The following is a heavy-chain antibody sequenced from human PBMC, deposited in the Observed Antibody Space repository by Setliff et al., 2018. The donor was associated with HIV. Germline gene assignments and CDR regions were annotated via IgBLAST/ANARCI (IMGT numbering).Heavy chain of an antibody. D-gene: IGHD5-12*01. CDR1: GGSVSSVNYY. V-gene: IGHV4-61*03. Sequence: SETLSLTCSVSGGSVSSVNYYWSWIRQPPGKGLEWIGYIHYTGSTTYNPSLKSRVTISVDTSKNHFSLKLTSVTAADTAVYYCARAEMATIVAFDIWGQGTMVTVSS. J-gene: IGHJ3*02. CDR3: ARAEMATIVAFDI. CDR2: IHYTGST.